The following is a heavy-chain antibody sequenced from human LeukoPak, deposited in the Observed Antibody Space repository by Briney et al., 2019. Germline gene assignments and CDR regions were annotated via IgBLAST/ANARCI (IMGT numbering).Heavy chain of an antibody. CDR1: GDSVSSNSAA. V-gene: IGHV6-1*01. Sequence: SQTLSLTCDISGDSVSSNSAAWSWIRQSPSRGLEWLGRTYYRSRWYHDYAVSMKSRITFNPDTSKNQFSLQLSSVTAADAAVYYCARGGYYGSGNDFRFDPWGQGTLVTVSS. J-gene: IGHJ5*02. CDR3: ARGGYYGSGNDFRFDP. D-gene: IGHD3-10*01. CDR2: TYYRSRWYH.